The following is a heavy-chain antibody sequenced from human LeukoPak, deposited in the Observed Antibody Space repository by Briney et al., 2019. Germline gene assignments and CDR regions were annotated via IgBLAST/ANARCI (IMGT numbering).Heavy chain of an antibody. CDR1: GFTFSSYS. Sequence: GGSLRLSCAASGFTFSSYSMNWVRQAPGKRLEWISYISGTSSIIYYTPSVKGRFTISRDNGKYSLCLQMNSLRDDDTAVYFCARGTWDGDRTFDIWGQGAMVTVSS. CDR2: ISGTSSII. J-gene: IGHJ3*02. V-gene: IGHV3-48*02. D-gene: IGHD5-24*01. CDR3: ARGTWDGDRTFDI.